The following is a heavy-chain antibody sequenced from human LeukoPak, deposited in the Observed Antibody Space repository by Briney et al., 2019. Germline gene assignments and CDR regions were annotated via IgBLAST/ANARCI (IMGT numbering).Heavy chain of an antibody. V-gene: IGHV3-30*02. D-gene: IGHD6-13*01. CDR3: ARDQSPSSSWPRYIDAFDI. J-gene: IGHJ3*02. CDR1: GFTFSSYG. Sequence: GGSLRLSCAASGFTFSSYGMHWVRQAPGKGLEGVAFIRYDGSNKYYADSVKGRFTISRDNSKNTLYLQMNSLRAEDTAVYYCARDQSPSSSWPRYIDAFDIWGQGTMVTVS. CDR2: IRYDGSNK.